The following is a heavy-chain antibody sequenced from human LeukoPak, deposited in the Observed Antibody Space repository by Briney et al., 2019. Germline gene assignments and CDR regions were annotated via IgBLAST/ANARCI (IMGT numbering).Heavy chain of an antibody. V-gene: IGHV3-7*01. CDR3: AKGRLGELSLFPD. J-gene: IGHJ4*02. CDR1: RFTFGSSW. Sequence: HPGGSLRLSCAASRFTFGSSWMSWVRQAPGKGLEWVANIKQDGSEKYYVDSVKGRFTISRDNAKNSLYLQMNSLRAEDTAVYYCAKGRLGELSLFPDWGQGTLVTVSS. CDR2: IKQDGSEK. D-gene: IGHD3-16*02.